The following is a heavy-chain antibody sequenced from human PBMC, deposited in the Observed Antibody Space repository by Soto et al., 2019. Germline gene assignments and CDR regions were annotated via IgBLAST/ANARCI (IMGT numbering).Heavy chain of an antibody. CDR1: GFTFSSYG. CDR3: ARDRVVWFAGPYYYSYYMDV. D-gene: IGHD3-10*01. J-gene: IGHJ6*03. CDR2: IWYDGSNK. V-gene: IGHV3-33*01. Sequence: GGSLRLSCAASGFTFSSYGMHWVRQAPGKGLEWVAVIWYDGSNKYYADSVKGRFTISRDNSKNTLYLQMNSLRAEDTAVYYCARDRVVWFAGPYYYSYYMDVFAQGTTVTVSS.